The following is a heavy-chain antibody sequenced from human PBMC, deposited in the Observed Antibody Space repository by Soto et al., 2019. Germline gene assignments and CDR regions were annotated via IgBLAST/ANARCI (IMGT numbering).Heavy chain of an antibody. CDR2: ISYDGSNK. CDR3: AKLAAMYDLSYYFDY. Sequence: QVQLVESGGGVVQPGRSLRLSCAASGFTFSSYGMHWVRQAPGKGLEWVAVISYDGSNKYYADSVKGRFTISRDNYQNALYLQMNSLRAEDTAVYYCAKLAAMYDLSYYFDYWGQGTLVTVSS. V-gene: IGHV3-30*18. J-gene: IGHJ4*02. CDR1: GFTFSSYG. D-gene: IGHD2-2*01.